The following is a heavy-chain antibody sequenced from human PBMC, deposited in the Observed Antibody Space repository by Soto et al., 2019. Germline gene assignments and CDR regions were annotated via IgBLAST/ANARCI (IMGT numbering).Heavy chain of an antibody. CDR1: GVTFSSYG. Sequence: GGSLRLSCAASGVTFSSYGMHWVRQAPGKGLEWVAVIWYDGSNKYYADSVKGRFTISRDNSKNTLYLQMNSLRAEDTAVYYCARVQYLNSSCYCYWYDPWGQGTLVTVSS. V-gene: IGHV3-33*08. D-gene: IGHD3-22*01. CDR2: IWYDGSNK. J-gene: IGHJ5*02. CDR3: ARVQYLNSSCYCYWYDP.